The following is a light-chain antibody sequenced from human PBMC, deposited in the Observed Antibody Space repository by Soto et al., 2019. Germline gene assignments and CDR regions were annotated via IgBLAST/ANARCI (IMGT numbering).Light chain of an antibody. Sequence: EIVMTQSPATLSVSPGERATLSCRASQSVSSNLAWYQQKPGQAPRLLIYGASTRATGIPARFSGSGSGTEFTLTISSLQSEDFGVYYCQQYNNWPPSTFGQGTKLDIK. J-gene: IGKJ2*02. CDR2: GAS. V-gene: IGKV3D-15*01. CDR3: QQYNNWPPST. CDR1: QSVSSN.